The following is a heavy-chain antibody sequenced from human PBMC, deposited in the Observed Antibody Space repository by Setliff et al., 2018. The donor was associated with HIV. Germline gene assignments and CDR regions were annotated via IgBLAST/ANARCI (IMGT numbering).Heavy chain of an antibody. V-gene: IGHV3-74*01. CDR1: GFTFSSYR. J-gene: IGHJ4*02. CDR3: GRAQQQLLQEDDYFDY. CDR2: IKTAASVT. D-gene: IGHD6-13*01. Sequence: GSLRLSCAASGFTFSSYRMHWVRQTPGKGLVWVSRIKTAASVTSYADSVKGRFTISRDNTKNTLYLQMSRLTVDDTAVYYCGRAQQQLLQEDDYFDYWGQGTLVTVSS.